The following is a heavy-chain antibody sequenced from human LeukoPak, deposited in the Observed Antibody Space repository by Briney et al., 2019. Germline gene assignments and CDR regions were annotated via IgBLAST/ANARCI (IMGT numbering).Heavy chain of an antibody. CDR2: LYYTGIT. J-gene: IGHJ6*03. CDR1: GGSISSSSYY. D-gene: IGHD2-15*01. Sequence: PSETLSLTCTVSGGSISSSSYYWGWIRQPPGKGLEWIGSLYYTGITYHNPSLKSRVTISVDTSKNQFSLKLSSVTAADTAVYYCARHPRTQAWCGETLYYYYYMDVWGKGTTVTVSS. CDR3: ARHPRTQAWCGETLYYYYYMDV. V-gene: IGHV4-39*01.